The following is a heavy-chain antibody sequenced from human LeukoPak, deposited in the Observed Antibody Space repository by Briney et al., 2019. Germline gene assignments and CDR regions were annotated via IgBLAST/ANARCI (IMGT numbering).Heavy chain of an antibody. Sequence: SETLSLTCSVSGYSISSGYWWGWIRQPPGKALEWIGSLFSGGNTYYNPSLKRRLTISVDTSKNQFSLRLNSMTAADTAIYYCARLRNGMIVLKPSVNVDFWGQGALVTVSS. CDR2: LFSGGNT. CDR3: ARLRNGMIVLKPSVNVDF. V-gene: IGHV4-38-2*02. J-gene: IGHJ4*02. CDR1: GYSISSGYW. D-gene: IGHD3-16*01.